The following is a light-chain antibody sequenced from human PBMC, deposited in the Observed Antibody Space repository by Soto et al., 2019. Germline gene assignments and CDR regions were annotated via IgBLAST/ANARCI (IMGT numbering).Light chain of an antibody. CDR3: SSYAGSNPVV. V-gene: IGLV2-8*01. Sequence: QSALTQPPSASGSPGQSVTISCTGTSSDVGGYNYVSWYQQHPGKAPKLMIYEVSKRPSGVPDRFSGSKSGNTASLTVSGLQAEYEADYYCSSYAGSNPVVFGGGTKLTVL. CDR2: EVS. J-gene: IGLJ2*01. CDR1: SSDVGGYNY.